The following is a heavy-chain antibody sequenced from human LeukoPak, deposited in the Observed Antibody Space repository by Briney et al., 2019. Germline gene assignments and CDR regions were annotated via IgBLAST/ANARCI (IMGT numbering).Heavy chain of an antibody. CDR2: ILPNGGST. CDR3: ARHPNVKTSLTTGWDY. J-gene: IGHJ4*02. V-gene: IGHV3-23*01. Sequence: PGVSLRLSCAASGFSLTNYAMTWVRQAPGKGLEWVSAILPNGGSTYYADSVKGRYTITRHNPENSLYLHMHSLKPQDTAIYYCARHPNVKTSLTTGWDYWGQGTLVTVSS. CDR1: GFSLTNYA. D-gene: IGHD1-1*01.